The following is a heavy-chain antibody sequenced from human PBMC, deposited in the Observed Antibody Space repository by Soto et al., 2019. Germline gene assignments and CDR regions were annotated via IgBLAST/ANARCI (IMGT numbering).Heavy chain of an antibody. CDR3: ARDAGLLWFGESIPPDY. CDR2: IKQDGSEK. Sequence: GGSLRLSCAASGFTFSSYWVSWVRQAPGKGLEWVANIKQDGSEKYYVDSVKGRFTISRDNAKNSLYLQMNSLRAEDTAVYYCARDAGLLWFGESIPPDYWGQGTLVTVSS. V-gene: IGHV3-7*05. D-gene: IGHD3-10*01. J-gene: IGHJ4*02. CDR1: GFTFSSYW.